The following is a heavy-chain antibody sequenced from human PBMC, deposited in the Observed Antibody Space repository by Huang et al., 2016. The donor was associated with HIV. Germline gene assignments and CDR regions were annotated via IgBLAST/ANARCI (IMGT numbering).Heavy chain of an antibody. CDR3: ARKGRDDFWSGYPDY. Sequence: QVQLVESGGGLVKPGGSLRLSCAASGFTFSDYYMSWIRQAPGKGLEWGSYISSTGNTIYYPDSVKGRFTISRDNAKNSLFLQMNSLRAEDTAIYYCARKGRDDFWSGYPDYWGQGTLVTVSS. V-gene: IGHV3-11*04. CDR1: GFTFSDYY. D-gene: IGHD3-3*01. CDR2: ISSTGNTI. J-gene: IGHJ4*02.